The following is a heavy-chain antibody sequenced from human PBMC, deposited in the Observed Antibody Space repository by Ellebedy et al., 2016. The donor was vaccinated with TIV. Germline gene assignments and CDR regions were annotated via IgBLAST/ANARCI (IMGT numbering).Heavy chain of an antibody. CDR3: ATDPPRSGSYYV. Sequence: AASVKVSCKVSGYTLTELSMHWVRQAPGKGLERMGGFDPEDGETIYAQKFQGRVTMTEDTSTDTAYMELSSLRSEDTAVYYCATDPPRSGSYYVWGQGTLVTVSS. CDR1: GYTLTELS. D-gene: IGHD1-26*01. J-gene: IGHJ4*02. CDR2: FDPEDGET. V-gene: IGHV1-24*01.